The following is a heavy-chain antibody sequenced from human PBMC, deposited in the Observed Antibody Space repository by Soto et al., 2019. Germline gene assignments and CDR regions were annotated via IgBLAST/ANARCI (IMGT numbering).Heavy chain of an antibody. CDR1: GGSISSGGYY. J-gene: IGHJ4*02. CDR3: ARHLRLDS. D-gene: IGHD2-21*02. Sequence: QVQLQESGPGLVKPSQTLSLTCTVSGGSISSGGYYWNWIRQHPGKGLEWIAYIYYSGSTYYNPSLMIRVTLSIATSKHQFSLILSSVTAADTAVYYCARHLRLDSWGPGTLVTVSS. CDR2: IYYSGST. V-gene: IGHV4-31*03.